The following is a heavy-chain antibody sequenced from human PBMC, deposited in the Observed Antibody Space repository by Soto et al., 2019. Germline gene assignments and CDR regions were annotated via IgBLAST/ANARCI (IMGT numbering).Heavy chain of an antibody. V-gene: IGHV2-5*02. CDR2: IYWDDDK. CDR1: AFSLSTGGVG. J-gene: IGHJ6*02. CDR3: IQSRCGGDCLQSYASYYYYGMDV. Sequence: QITLKESGPTLVKPTQTLTLTCTFSAFSLSTGGVGVGWIRQPPGKALEWLALIYWDDDKRYSPSLRSRLTITRATSKHPVVLTMTNMDPVHTATYYCIQSRCGGDCLQSYASYYYYGMDVWGQGTTVTVSS. D-gene: IGHD2-21*02.